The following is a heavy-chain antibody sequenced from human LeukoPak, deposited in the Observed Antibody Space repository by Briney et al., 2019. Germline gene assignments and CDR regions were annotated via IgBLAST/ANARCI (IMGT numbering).Heavy chain of an antibody. J-gene: IGHJ4*02. Sequence: QAGGSLRLSCAASGFTFSRNWMSWVRRAPGKGLEWVANIKQDGSAKYYVDSVKGRFTISRDNAKNSLYLQMNSLRAEDTAVYYCASAAYCGGDCHYYFDYWGQGTLVTVSS. D-gene: IGHD2-21*02. CDR1: GFTFSRNW. CDR3: ASAAYCGGDCHYYFDY. CDR2: IKQDGSAK. V-gene: IGHV3-7*05.